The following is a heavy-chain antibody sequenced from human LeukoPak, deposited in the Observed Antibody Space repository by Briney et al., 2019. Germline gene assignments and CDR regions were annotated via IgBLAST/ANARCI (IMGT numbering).Heavy chain of an antibody. J-gene: IGHJ4*02. Sequence: GGSLRLSCAASGFTFSSYAMHWVRQAPGKGLEWVAVISYDGSNKYYADSVKGRFTISRDNSKNTLYLQMNSLRAEDTAVHYCARVSDDSGYPFTLDYWGQGTLVTVSS. D-gene: IGHD5-12*01. CDR1: GFTFSSYA. CDR2: ISYDGSNK. V-gene: IGHV3-30*04. CDR3: ARVSDDSGYPFTLDY.